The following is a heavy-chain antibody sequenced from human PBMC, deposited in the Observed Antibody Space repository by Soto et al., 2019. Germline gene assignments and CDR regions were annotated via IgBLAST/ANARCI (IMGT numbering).Heavy chain of an antibody. D-gene: IGHD4-17*01. Sequence: IQLVQSAGGMKGPGASVKVSCKASGYTFNTFGITWVRQAHGQGLEGMGCISGYGGKRDYSRQLQGRITLTTNPSTSITYIELMKLTSDDTADYYFARGAGKDFGGNDFWGQGTLVTVSS. V-gene: IGHV1-18*01. CDR1: GYTFNTFG. J-gene: IGHJ4*02. CDR2: ISGYGGKR. CDR3: ARGAGKDFGGNDF.